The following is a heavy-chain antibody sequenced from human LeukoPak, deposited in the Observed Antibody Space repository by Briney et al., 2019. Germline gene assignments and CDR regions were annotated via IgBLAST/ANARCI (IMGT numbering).Heavy chain of an antibody. CDR2: IYYSGST. Sequence: SETLSLTCTVSGGSISSSSYYWGWIRQPPGKGLEWIGSIYYSGSTSYNPSLKSRVTMSVDTSKNQFSLKLSSVTAADTAVYYCARGFSSWFRSKKYYFDYWGQGTLVTVSS. CDR3: ARGFSSWFRSKKYYFDY. D-gene: IGHD6-13*01. CDR1: GGSISSSSYY. V-gene: IGHV4-39*07. J-gene: IGHJ4*02.